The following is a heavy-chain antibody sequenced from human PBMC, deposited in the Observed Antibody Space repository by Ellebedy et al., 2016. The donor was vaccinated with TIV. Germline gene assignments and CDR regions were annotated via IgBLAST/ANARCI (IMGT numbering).Heavy chain of an antibody. CDR2: ISGSSNYI. CDR1: GFTFNTYN. CDR3: AKGEWKLLVGYFDY. J-gene: IGHJ4*02. V-gene: IGHV3-21*01. D-gene: IGHD1-26*01. Sequence: GESLKISCAASGFTFNTYNINWIRRSPGKGLEWVSSISGSSNYIFYAYSLEGRFTISRDNSKNTLYLQMNSLRAEDTAVYYCAKGEWKLLVGYFDYWGQGTLVTVSA.